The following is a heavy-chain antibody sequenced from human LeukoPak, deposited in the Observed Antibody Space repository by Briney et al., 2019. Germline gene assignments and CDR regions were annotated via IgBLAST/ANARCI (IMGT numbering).Heavy chain of an antibody. J-gene: IGHJ3*02. D-gene: IGHD2-2*01. CDR2: INPNSGGT. V-gene: IGHV1-2*02. CDR1: GYTFTVYY. CDR3: ARESWVVDAFDI. Sequence: ASVNVSFKASGYTFTVYYMHWVRQAPGQGLEWMGWINPNSGGTNYAQKFQGRVTMTRDTSISTAYMELSRLRSDDTAVYYCARESWVVDAFDIWGQGTMVTVSS.